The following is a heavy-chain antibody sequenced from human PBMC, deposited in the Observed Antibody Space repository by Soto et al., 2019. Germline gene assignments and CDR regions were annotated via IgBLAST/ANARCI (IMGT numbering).Heavy chain of an antibody. J-gene: IGHJ6*02. D-gene: IGHD5-18*01. CDR1: SASLDEHY. V-gene: IGHV4-34*01. Sequence: SETLFLTCAVFSASLDEHYWPWIRQSPDPRQEWSGEVHPSGSTDYNPSLKSRLTLSLDTSKNQFSLKVASVTAADTAVYFCARGKTSGYRFGPRNFFYSGLDVWGPGTTVTVSS. CDR3: ARGKTSGYRFGPRNFFYSGLDV. CDR2: VHPSGST.